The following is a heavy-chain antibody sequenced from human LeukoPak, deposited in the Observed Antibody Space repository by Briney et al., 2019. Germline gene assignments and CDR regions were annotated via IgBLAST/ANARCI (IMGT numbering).Heavy chain of an antibody. J-gene: IGHJ4*02. CDR1: GGSFSGYY. CDR2: INHSGST. Sequence: PSETLSLTCAVYGGSFSGYYWSWIRQPPGKGLEWIGEINHSGSTNYNPSLKSRVTISVDTSMNQFSLRLSSVTAADTAVYYCARGPSRDWYRPFDYWGQGTLATVSS. CDR3: ARGPSRDWYRPFDY. D-gene: IGHD6-19*01. V-gene: IGHV4-34*01.